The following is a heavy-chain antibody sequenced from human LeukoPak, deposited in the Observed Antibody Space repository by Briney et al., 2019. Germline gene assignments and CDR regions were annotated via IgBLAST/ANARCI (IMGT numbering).Heavy chain of an antibody. Sequence: GESLKISCKGSGYSFTSYWIGWVRQMPGKGLEWMGIIYPGDSDTRYSPSFQGQVTISADKSISTAYLQWSSLKASDTAMYYCARHGSYYDSSGYHLGYWGQGTLVTVSS. CDR3: ARHGSYYDSSGYHLGY. CDR2: IYPGDSDT. J-gene: IGHJ4*02. CDR1: GYSFTSYW. V-gene: IGHV5-51*01. D-gene: IGHD3-22*01.